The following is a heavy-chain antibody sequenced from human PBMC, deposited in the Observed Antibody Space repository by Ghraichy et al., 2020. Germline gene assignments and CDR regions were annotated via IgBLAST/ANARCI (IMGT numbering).Heavy chain of an antibody. CDR3: ARGTGSGWSEDY. V-gene: IGHV3-21*01. CDR2: ISSSSSYI. J-gene: IGHJ4*02. CDR1: GFTFSSYS. D-gene: IGHD6-19*01. Sequence: GESLNISCAASGFTFSSYSMNWVRQAPGKGLEWVSSISSSSSYIYYADSVKGRFTISRDNAKNSLYLQMNSLRAEDTAVYYCARGTGSGWSEDYWGQGTLVTVSS.